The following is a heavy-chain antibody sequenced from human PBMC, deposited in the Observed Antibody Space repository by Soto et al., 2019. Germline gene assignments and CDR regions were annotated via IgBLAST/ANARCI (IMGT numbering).Heavy chain of an antibody. CDR3: AKDSNKYSSSLRGRYFDY. Sequence: PGGSLRLSCAASGFPFSSYVMSWVRQAPGKGLEGVSGISGVGSYTFYADSVKGRFTISRDNSKNTLLLQMNSLGAEDTAVYYCAKDSNKYSSSLRGRYFDYWGQGIGVTVS. CDR1: GFPFSSYV. CDR2: ISGVGSYT. V-gene: IGHV3-23*01. J-gene: IGHJ4*02. D-gene: IGHD4-4*01.